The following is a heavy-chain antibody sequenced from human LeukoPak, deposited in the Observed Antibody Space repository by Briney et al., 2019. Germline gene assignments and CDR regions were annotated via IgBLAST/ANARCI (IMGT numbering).Heavy chain of an antibody. Sequence: ASVKVSCKVSGYTLTELSMHWVRQAPGKGLEWVGGFDPEDGETIYAQTFQGRVTMTEDTSTDTAYMELSSLRSEDTAVYYCATGIQLWLRDYYGMDVWGQGTTVTVSS. D-gene: IGHD5-18*01. CDR1: GYTLTELS. CDR2: FDPEDGET. V-gene: IGHV1-24*01. J-gene: IGHJ6*02. CDR3: ATGIQLWLRDYYGMDV.